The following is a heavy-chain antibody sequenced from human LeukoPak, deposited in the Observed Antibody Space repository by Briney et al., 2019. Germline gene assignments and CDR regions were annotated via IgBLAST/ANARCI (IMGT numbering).Heavy chain of an antibody. V-gene: IGHV4-61*02. CDR2: IYTNGDT. CDR3: ARDRGTTVARGVPSWFDP. J-gene: IGHJ5*02. D-gene: IGHD3-10*01. CDR1: GDSISNGGYY. Sequence: SQTLSLTCIVSGDSISNGGYYWTWIRQPAGKGLEYIGRIYTNGDTKYNPSLEGRVTISMDTSRNQFSLKLTSVSAADTALYYCARDRGTTVARGVPSWFDPWGQGILVTVSS.